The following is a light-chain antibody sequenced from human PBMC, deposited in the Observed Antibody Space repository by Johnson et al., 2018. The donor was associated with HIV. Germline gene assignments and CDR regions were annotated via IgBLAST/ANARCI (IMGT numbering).Light chain of an antibody. CDR3: GTWDTSLSTGGV. CDR2: ENN. CDR1: SSNIGNNY. V-gene: IGLV1-51*02. Sequence: CSGSSSNIGNNYVSWYQQLPGTAPKLLIYENNKRPSGLPDRFSGSKSGTSATLGITGLQTGDEADYYCGTWDTSLSTGGVFGTGTKVTVL. J-gene: IGLJ1*01.